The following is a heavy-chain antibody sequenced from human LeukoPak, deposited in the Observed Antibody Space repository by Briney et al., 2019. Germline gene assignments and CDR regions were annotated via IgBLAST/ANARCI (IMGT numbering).Heavy chain of an antibody. CDR1: GGSVGSHY. CDR2: IFYGGNT. D-gene: IGHD1-1*01. J-gene: IGHJ5*01. CDR3: ARDRVGTGSFDS. V-gene: IGHV4-59*02. Sequence: PSETLSLTCTVPGGSVGSHYWSWIRQSPGKGLEWIGYIFYGGNTNYNPSLKSRVTISVDTSKNQFSLKLTSVTAGDTGVYYCARDRVGTGSFDSWGQGTLVTVSS.